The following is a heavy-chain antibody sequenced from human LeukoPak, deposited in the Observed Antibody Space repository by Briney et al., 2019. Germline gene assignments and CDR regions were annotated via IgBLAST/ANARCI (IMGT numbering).Heavy chain of an antibody. J-gene: IGHJ2*01. Sequence: GGSLGLSCAASGITFSRNAMTWVRQAPGKGLEWVSAISGSGDTTYYADSVKGRFTISRDNSKNTLNLQMNSLRAEDTAVYYCAKFTAMIYWYFDLWGHGTLVTVSS. CDR2: ISGSGDTT. CDR1: GITFSRNA. V-gene: IGHV3-23*01. CDR3: AKFTAMIYWYFDL. D-gene: IGHD5-18*01.